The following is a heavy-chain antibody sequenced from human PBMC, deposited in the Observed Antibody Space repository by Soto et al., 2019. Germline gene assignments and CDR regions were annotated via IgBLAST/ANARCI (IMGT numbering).Heavy chain of an antibody. D-gene: IGHD6-19*01. CDR3: AKDLPEYSSGWLDFDY. CDR2: ISGSGGST. V-gene: IGHV3-23*01. J-gene: IGHJ4*02. CDR1: GFTFSSYA. Sequence: QPGGSLRLSCAASGFTFSSYAMSWVRQAPGKGLEWVSAISGSGGSTYYADSVKGRFTISRDNSKNTLYLQMNSLRAEDMAVYYCAKDLPEYSSGWLDFDYWGQGTLVTVSS.